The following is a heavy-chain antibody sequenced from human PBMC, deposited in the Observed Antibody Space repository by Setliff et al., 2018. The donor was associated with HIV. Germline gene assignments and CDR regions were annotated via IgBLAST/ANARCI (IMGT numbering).Heavy chain of an antibody. V-gene: IGHV4-34*01. CDR3: ARVRIGYYFQRPDYYYMDV. CDR1: GGSFSDYY. Sequence: SETLSLTCAVYGGSFSDYYWSWIRQPPGKGLEWIGEINHSGSTNYNPSLRSRVTISVDTSKNQFSLKLTSVTAADTAVYYCARVRIGYYFQRPDYYYMDVWGKGTTVTVSS. D-gene: IGHD3-22*01. J-gene: IGHJ6*03. CDR2: INHSGST.